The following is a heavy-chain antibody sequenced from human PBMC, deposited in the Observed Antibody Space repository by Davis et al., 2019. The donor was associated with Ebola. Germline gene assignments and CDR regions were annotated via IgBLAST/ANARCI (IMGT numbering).Heavy chain of an antibody. CDR2: ISGNGGGT. CDR3: AKEWKYQLLSYNWFDP. D-gene: IGHD2-2*01. J-gene: IGHJ5*02. V-gene: IGHV3-23*01. CDR1: GFTFSSYA. Sequence: GGSLRLSCAASGFTFSSYAMSWVRQAPGKGLEWVSAISGNGGGTYYADSVKGRFTISRDNSKNTVYLQMNRVRVEDTAVYYCAKEWKYQLLSYNWFDPWGQGTLVTVSS.